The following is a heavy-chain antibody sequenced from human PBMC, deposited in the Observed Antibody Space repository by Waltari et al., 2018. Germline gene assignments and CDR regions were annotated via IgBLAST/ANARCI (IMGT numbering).Heavy chain of an antibody. V-gene: IGHV4-59*01. D-gene: IGHD4-17*01. J-gene: IGHJ2*01. CDR3: ARDPLPHFRLYGRHWYFDL. CDR1: GGSISSYY. Sequence: QVQLQESGPGLVKPSETLSLTCTVSGGSISSYYWSWIRQPPGKGLEWIGYIYYSGSTNYNPSPKSRVTISVAPSKNQFSLKLSSVTAADTAVYYCARDPLPHFRLYGRHWYFDLWGRGTLVTVSS. CDR2: IYYSGST.